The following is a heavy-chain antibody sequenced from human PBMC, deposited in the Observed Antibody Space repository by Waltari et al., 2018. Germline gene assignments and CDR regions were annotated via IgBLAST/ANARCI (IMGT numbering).Heavy chain of an antibody. V-gene: IGHV3-48*03. CDR3: AGGVDTSLGYYYYGMDV. CDR2: ISSSASTI. Sequence: VQLVESGGGLVQPGGSLRLYCAASEFTFRNSGMSWVRQASGKGLEWVSYISSSASTIYYADSVKGRFTISRDNAKSSLYLQMNSLRAEDTAVYYCAGGVDTSLGYYYYGMDVWGQGTTVTVSS. J-gene: IGHJ6*02. CDR1: EFTFRNSG. D-gene: IGHD5-18*01.